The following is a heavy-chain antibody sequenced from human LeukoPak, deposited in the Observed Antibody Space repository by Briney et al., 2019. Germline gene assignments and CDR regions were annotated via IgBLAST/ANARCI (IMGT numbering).Heavy chain of an antibody. CDR1: GFTFTNSA. D-gene: IGHD3-3*02. Sequence: GGSLRLSCAVSGFTFTNSAMSWVRQAPGKGLEWVSVISASGGSTSYADSMRGRFTISRDNSKNTLYLQMNSLRAEDTALYYCSKAGLAPATAPIFDFWGQGTLVTVSS. J-gene: IGHJ4*02. V-gene: IGHV3-23*01. CDR3: SKAGLAPATAPIFDF. CDR2: ISASGGST.